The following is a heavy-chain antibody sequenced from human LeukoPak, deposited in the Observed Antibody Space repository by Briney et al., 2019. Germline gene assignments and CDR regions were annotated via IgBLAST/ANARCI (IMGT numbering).Heavy chain of an antibody. J-gene: IGHJ5*02. CDR1: GYTFTSYD. Sequence: ASVKVSCKASGYTFTSYDINWVRQATGQGLEWMGWMNPNSGNTGYAQKFQGRVTMTRNTSISTAYMELSSPRSEDTAVYYCARMRSSRRTHNWFDPWGQGTLVTVSS. V-gene: IGHV1-8*01. CDR2: MNPNSGNT. D-gene: IGHD6-13*01. CDR3: ARMRSSRRTHNWFDP.